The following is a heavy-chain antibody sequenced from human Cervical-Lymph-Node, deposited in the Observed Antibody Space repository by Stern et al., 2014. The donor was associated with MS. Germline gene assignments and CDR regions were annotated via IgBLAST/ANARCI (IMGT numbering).Heavy chain of an antibody. CDR3: AHSRVKYCRGGTCYSSLFDY. J-gene: IGHJ4*02. V-gene: IGHV2-5*02. Sequence: QVTLRESGPTLVKPTQTVTLTCTLSGFSVATAGVGVGWIRQPPGKALEWLALLFWDYDKLYSPSLKNRLTIIKDTSKNQVVLTMTNVDPVDTATYYCAHSRVKYCRGGTCYSSLFDYWGQGTLVTVSS. CDR1: GFSVATAGVG. D-gene: IGHD2-15*01. CDR2: LFWDYDK.